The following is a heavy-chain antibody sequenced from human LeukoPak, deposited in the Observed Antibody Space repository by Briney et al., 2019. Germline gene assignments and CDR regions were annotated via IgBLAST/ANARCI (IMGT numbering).Heavy chain of an antibody. J-gene: IGHJ4*02. CDR2: ITSSGSYR. Sequence: PGGSLRLSCAASGFTFSRHAMNWVRQAPGEGLEWVSSITSSGSYRYHSDSVKGRFTISRDHAKNSLYLQMNSLRVEDTAVYYCASENIVTTSGALFDYWGQGTLVTVSS. D-gene: IGHD5-12*01. CDR1: GFTFSRHA. CDR3: ASENIVTTSGALFDY. V-gene: IGHV3-21*01.